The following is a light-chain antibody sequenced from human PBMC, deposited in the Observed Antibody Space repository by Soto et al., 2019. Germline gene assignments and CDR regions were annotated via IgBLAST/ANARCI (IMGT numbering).Light chain of an antibody. J-gene: IGLJ1*01. Sequence: QSVLTQPASVSGSPGQSLTISCTGTSSDVGYYNYVSWYQQHPGKVPKLMIYDVRYRPSGVSDRFSGSKSGNTASLTLSGLQAEDEADYYCSSYTSTSTLVFGTGTKLTVL. CDR3: SSYTSTSTLV. CDR2: DVR. CDR1: SSDVGYYNY. V-gene: IGLV2-14*03.